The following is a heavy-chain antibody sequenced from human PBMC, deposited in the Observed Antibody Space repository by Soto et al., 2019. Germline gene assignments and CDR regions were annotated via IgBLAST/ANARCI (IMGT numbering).Heavy chain of an antibody. D-gene: IGHD1-7*01. CDR3: ASFRYVDWNYGH. CDR2: ISSSSSTI. CDR1: GFTFSSYS. J-gene: IGHJ4*02. Sequence: GGSLRLSCAASGFTFSSYSMNWVRQAPGKGLEWVSYISSSSSTIYYADSVKGRFTISRDNAKNSLYLQMNSLRDEDTAVYYCASFRYVDWNYGHWGQGTLVTVSS. V-gene: IGHV3-48*02.